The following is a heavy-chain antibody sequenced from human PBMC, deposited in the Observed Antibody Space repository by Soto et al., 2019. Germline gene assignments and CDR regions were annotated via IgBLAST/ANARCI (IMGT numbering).Heavy chain of an antibody. V-gene: IGHV3-30-3*01. D-gene: IGHD3-22*01. CDR2: ISYDGSNK. Sequence: PGGSLRLSCAASGFTFSSYAMHWVRQAPGKGLEWVAVISYDGSNKYYADSVKGRFTISRDNSKNTLYLQMNSLRAEDTAVYYCARDSLGSGYYFDYWGQGTLVTVSS. CDR3: ARDSLGSGYYFDY. CDR1: GFTFSSYA. J-gene: IGHJ4*02.